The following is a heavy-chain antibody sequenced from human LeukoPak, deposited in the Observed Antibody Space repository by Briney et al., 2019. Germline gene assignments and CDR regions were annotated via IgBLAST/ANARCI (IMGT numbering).Heavy chain of an antibody. CDR2: IYYSGST. CDR3: ASGYCSSTSCLFDP. Sequence: SETLSLTCTVSGGSISSYYWSWIRQPPGKGLEWIGYIYYSGSTNYDPSLKSRVTISVDTSKNQFSLKLSSVTAADTAVYYCASGYCSSTSCLFDPWGQGTLVTVSS. D-gene: IGHD2-2*03. J-gene: IGHJ5*02. V-gene: IGHV4-59*01. CDR1: GGSISSYY.